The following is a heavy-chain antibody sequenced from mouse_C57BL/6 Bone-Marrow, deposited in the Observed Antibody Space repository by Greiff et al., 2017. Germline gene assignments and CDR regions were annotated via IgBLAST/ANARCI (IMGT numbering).Heavy chain of an antibody. CDR2: IDPGSGST. Sequence: VQLQQSGAELVKPGASVKMSCKASGYTFTSYWITWVKQRPGQGLEWIGDIDPGSGSTNYNENFKSKATLTVDTSSSTAYMQLSRLTSEDSAVYYCARSGCYYVENYFDYWGQGTTLTVSS. J-gene: IGHJ2*01. CDR1: GYTFTSYW. V-gene: IGHV1-55*01. CDR3: ARSGCYYVENYFDY. D-gene: IGHD1-1*01.